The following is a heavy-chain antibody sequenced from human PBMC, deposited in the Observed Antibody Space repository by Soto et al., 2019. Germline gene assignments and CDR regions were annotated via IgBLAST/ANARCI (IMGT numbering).Heavy chain of an antibody. D-gene: IGHD1-26*01. CDR1: GFTFSKYA. Sequence: PGGSLRLSCVASGFTFSKYAIHWVRQAPGKGLEWVALISFDGRNKYYADSVKGRFTISRDNSKNTLYLQMNTLRTEDTAVYYCARVTVGVTTRDYFYGMDVSGQGTTVTVSS. V-gene: IGHV3-30*04. J-gene: IGHJ6*02. CDR3: ARVTVGVTTRDYFYGMDV. CDR2: ISFDGRNK.